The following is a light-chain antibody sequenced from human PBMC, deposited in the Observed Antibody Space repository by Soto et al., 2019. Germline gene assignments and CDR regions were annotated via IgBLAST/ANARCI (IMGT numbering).Light chain of an antibody. CDR1: SSNIGAGYD. J-gene: IGLJ3*02. CDR3: QSYDSSLSAWV. V-gene: IGLV1-40*01. Sequence: QSVLTQPPSVSGAPGQRVTISCTGSSSNIGAGYDVHWYQQLPGTAPKLPIYSNSNRPSGVPDRFSGSKSGTSASLAITGLQAEDEADYYCQSYDSSLSAWVFGGGTKVTVL. CDR2: SNS.